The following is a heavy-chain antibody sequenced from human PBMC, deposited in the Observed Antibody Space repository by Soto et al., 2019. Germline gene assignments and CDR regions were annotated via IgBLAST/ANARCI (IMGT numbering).Heavy chain of an antibody. Sequence: QLQLQESGPGLVKPSETLSLTCTVSGGSISSSSYYWGWIRQPPGKGLEWIGSIYYSGSTYYNPSLKSRVTISVDTSKNQFSLKLSSVTAADTAVYYCARIAVAGKTSGVWGQGTLVTVSS. CDR2: IYYSGST. V-gene: IGHV4-39*01. CDR3: ARIAVAGKTSGV. CDR1: GGSISSSSYY. D-gene: IGHD6-19*01. J-gene: IGHJ4*02.